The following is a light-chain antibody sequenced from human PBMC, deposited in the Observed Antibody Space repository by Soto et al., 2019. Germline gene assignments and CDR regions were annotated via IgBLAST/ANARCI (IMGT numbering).Light chain of an antibody. CDR1: SSNIGSNT. J-gene: IGLJ3*02. V-gene: IGLV1-44*01. CDR3: AAWDGSLNGWV. Sequence: QSVLTQAPSVSGTPGQRVTISCSGSSSNIGSNTVSWYQQVPGTAPKVLIYSNVQRPSGVPDRFSGSKSGTSASLAIGGLQSEDEADYYCAAWDGSLNGWVFGGGTKRPS. CDR2: SNV.